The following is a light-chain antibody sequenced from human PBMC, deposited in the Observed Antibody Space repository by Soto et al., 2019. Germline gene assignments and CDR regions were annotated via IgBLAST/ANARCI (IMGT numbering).Light chain of an antibody. J-gene: IGKJ1*01. CDR3: QQFNNWPRT. CDR2: GAS. V-gene: IGKV3-15*01. Sequence: EIVMTQSPATLSVSPGERATLSCRASQSVSSNLAWYQQKPGQAPRLVIYGASTRATGIPARFSGSGSGTEFTVTISSVQSEDFAVYYCQQFNNWPRTFGQGTKVESK. CDR1: QSVSSN.